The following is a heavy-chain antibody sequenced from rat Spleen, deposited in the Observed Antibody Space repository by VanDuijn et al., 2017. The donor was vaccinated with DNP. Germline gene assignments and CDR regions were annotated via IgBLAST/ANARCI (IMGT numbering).Heavy chain of an antibody. CDR1: GYSITTDY. D-gene: IGHD1-12*02. CDR3: ARAYYDGTYYPNWYFDF. V-gene: IGHV3-1*01. J-gene: IGHJ1*01. Sequence: EVQLQESGPGLVKPSQSLSLTCSVTGYSITTDYWGWIRRFPGNEMEWMGYISHSGSTNYKASLKSRISITRDTSKRQFFLQLNSVTTEDTATYYCARAYYDGTYYPNWYFDFWGPGTTVTVSS. CDR2: ISHSGST.